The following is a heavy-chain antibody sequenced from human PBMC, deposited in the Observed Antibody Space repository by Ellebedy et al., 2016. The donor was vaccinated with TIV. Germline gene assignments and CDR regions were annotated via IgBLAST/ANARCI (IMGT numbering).Heavy chain of an antibody. J-gene: IGHJ5*02. CDR2: INPNSGGT. D-gene: IGHD2-15*01. CDR3: ARFAASGVGNWFDP. CDR1: GYTFTGYY. Sequence: ASVKVSCXASGYTFTGYYMHWVRQAPGQGLEWMGWINPNSGGTNYAQKFQGRVTMTRDTSISTAYMELSRLRSDDTAVYYCARFAASGVGNWFDPWGQGTLVTVSS. V-gene: IGHV1-2*02.